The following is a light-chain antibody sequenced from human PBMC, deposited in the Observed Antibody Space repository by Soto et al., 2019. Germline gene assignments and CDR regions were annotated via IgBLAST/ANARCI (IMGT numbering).Light chain of an antibody. Sequence: EIVLTQSPGTLSLSPGERATLSCRASQSVSSSYLAWYQQKPGQAPRLLIYGASSRATSIPDRFSGSGSGTDFTLTISRLEPEDFAVYYCQQYGSSPSTFGKGTRLEIK. CDR2: GAS. CDR1: QSVSSSY. V-gene: IGKV3-20*01. J-gene: IGKJ5*01. CDR3: QQYGSSPST.